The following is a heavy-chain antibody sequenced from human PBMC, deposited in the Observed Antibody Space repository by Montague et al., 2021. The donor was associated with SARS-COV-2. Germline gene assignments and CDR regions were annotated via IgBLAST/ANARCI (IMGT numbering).Heavy chain of an antibody. J-gene: IGHJ6*02. CDR2: LEKKRTT. D-gene: IGHD4-17*01. CDR1: GVVELRRRSE. V-gene: IGHV4-39*07. Sequence: SETLSLTCTVSGVVELRRRSEEHTSELQSHHELVCRLLLEKKRTTYYNLSLQSRVTISIDTSKNQFSLKVTSVVAADTAVYYCVRDGDYAPPSGMDVWGHGTTVIVSS. CDR3: VRDGDYAPPSGMDV.